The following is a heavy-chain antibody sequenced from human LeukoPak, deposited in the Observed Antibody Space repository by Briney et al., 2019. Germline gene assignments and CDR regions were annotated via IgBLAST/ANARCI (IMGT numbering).Heavy chain of an antibody. Sequence: PSETLSLTCTVSGGSISITSYYWGWIRQPPGKGLEWIGSMYSSGSTYYNPSLKSRVTISVDTSKNQFSLKLSSVTAADTAVYYCARLVVVVPAAIYYYYYYMDVWGKGTTVTISS. CDR1: GGSISITSYY. D-gene: IGHD2-2*01. J-gene: IGHJ6*03. CDR3: ARLVVVVPAAIYYYYYYMDV. CDR2: MYSSGST. V-gene: IGHV4-39*07.